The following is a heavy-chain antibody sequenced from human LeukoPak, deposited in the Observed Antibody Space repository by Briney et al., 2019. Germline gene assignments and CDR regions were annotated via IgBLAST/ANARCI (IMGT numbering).Heavy chain of an antibody. Sequence: GGSLRLSCAASGFTFSSYAMSWVRQAPGEWLEWVSAITYSGGSTYYADSVKGRFTISRDNSKNTLYLQMNTLRAEDTAIYYCAKGSSGSRPYYFDYWGQGTLVTVSS. CDR1: GFTFSSYA. V-gene: IGHV3-23*01. CDR3: AKGSSGSRPYYFDY. J-gene: IGHJ4*02. D-gene: IGHD3-22*01. CDR2: ITYSGGST.